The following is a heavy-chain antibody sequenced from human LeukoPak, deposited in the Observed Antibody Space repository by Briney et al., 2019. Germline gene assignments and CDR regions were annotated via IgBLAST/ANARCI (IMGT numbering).Heavy chain of an antibody. J-gene: IGHJ4*02. D-gene: IGHD5-12*01. CDR3: ARRVDMVSIFDY. Sequence: SETLSLTCTVSGGSISSYYWSWIRQPPGKGLEWIGYIYYSESTNYNPSLKSRVTISVDTSKNQFSLKLSSVTAADTAVYYCARRVDMVSIFDYWGQGTLVTVSS. CDR2: IYYSEST. V-gene: IGHV4-59*01. CDR1: GGSISSYY.